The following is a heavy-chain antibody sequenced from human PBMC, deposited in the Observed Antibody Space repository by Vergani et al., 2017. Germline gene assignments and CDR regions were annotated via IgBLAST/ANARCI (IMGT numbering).Heavy chain of an antibody. CDR2: MNPNSGNT. CDR3: AGLAQGNYDFWSGYYYYYGMDV. Sequence: QVQLVQSGAEVKKPGASVKVSCKASGYTFTSYDINWVRQATGQGLEWMGWMNPNSGNTGYAQKFQGRVTMTRNTSISTAYMELSSLRSEDTAVYYCAGLAQGNYDFWSGYYYYYGMDVWGQGTTVTVSS. CDR1: GYTFTSYD. V-gene: IGHV1-8*01. J-gene: IGHJ6*02. D-gene: IGHD3-3*01.